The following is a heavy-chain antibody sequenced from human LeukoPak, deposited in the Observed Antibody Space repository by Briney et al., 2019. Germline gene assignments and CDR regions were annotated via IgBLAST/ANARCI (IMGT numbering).Heavy chain of an antibody. CDR3: AKNYDFWSGYLDY. V-gene: IGHV4-39*01. CDR2: IYYSGST. J-gene: IGHJ4*02. CDR1: GGSISSNSYY. Sequence: SETLSLTCTVSGGSISSNSYYWGWIRQPPGKGLEWIGSIYYSGSTYYNPSLKSRVTISVDTSKNQFSLKLSSVTAADTAVYYCAKNYDFWSGYLDYWGQGTLVTVSS. D-gene: IGHD3-3*01.